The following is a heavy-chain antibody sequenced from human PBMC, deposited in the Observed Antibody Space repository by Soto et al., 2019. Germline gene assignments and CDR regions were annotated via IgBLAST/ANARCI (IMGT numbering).Heavy chain of an antibody. V-gene: IGHV1-18*01. CDR2: ISAYNGNT. CDR1: GYTFTSYG. D-gene: IGHD1-20*01. Sequence: QVQLVQSGAEVKKPGASVKVSCKASGYTFTSYGISWVRQAPGQGLEWMGWISAYNGNTNYAQKLQGRVTMTTDTSTRTGYMELRSLRSDDTVVYYCARDRRDNWNDFSGDYWGQGTLVTVSS. J-gene: IGHJ4*02. CDR3: ARDRRDNWNDFSGDY.